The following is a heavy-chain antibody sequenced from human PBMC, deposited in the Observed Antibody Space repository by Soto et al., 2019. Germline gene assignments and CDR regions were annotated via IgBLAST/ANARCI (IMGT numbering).Heavy chain of an antibody. Sequence: PSETLSLTCTVSGASISSSSDYWGWIRQPPGKGLEWIGSIYYSGSTYYNPSLKSRVTISVDTSKSQFSLKLSSVTAADTAVYYCARNLRGYSYGYLDYWGQGTLVTVSS. CDR2: IYYSGST. D-gene: IGHD5-18*01. J-gene: IGHJ4*02. V-gene: IGHV4-39*01. CDR1: GASISSSSDY. CDR3: ARNLRGYSYGYLDY.